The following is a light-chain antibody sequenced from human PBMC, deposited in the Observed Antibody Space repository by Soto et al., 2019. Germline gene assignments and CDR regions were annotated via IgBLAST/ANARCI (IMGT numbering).Light chain of an antibody. Sequence: DIPITQSPSTLSASVGDRVTSTCRASQSISSWLAWYQQKPGKAPKLLIYKASSLESGVPSRFSGSGSGTEFTLTISSLQPDDFATYYCQQYNSYSPLFGPGTKVDIK. V-gene: IGKV1-5*03. J-gene: IGKJ3*01. CDR2: KAS. CDR1: QSISSW. CDR3: QQYNSYSPL.